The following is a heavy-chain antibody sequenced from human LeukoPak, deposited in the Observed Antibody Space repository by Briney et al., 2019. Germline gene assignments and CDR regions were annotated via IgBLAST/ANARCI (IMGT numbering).Heavy chain of an antibody. CDR3: AKGQGYTFSPYYFNY. J-gene: IGHJ4*02. D-gene: IGHD6-13*01. CDR2: INWNGGST. CDR1: GFTVSSNY. V-gene: IGHV3-20*04. Sequence: GGSLRLSCAASGFTVSSNYMSWVRQAPGKGLEWVSGINWNGGSTGYADSVKGRFTISRDNAKNSLYLQVNSLRAEDTALYYCAKGQGYTFSPYYFNYWGQGTLVTVSS.